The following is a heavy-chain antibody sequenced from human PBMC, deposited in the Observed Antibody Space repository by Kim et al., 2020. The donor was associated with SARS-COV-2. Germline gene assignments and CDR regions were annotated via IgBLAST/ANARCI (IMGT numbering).Heavy chain of an antibody. D-gene: IGHD2-21*01. CDR2: INAGYGNT. Sequence: ASVKFSCKASGYNFTLYAMHWVRQAPGQRLEWMGWINAGYGNTKYSQKFQGRVSITRDTSASTAYMELSSLRSEDTAIYYCARDLGYCGGDCYYKSWGQGTLVTVSS. J-gene: IGHJ4*02. CDR3: ARDLGYCGGDCYYKS. V-gene: IGHV1-3*01. CDR1: GYNFTLYA.